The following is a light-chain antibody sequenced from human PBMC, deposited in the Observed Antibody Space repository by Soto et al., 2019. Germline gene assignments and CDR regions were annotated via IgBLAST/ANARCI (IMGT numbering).Light chain of an antibody. Sequence: QSALTQPASVSGSPGQSITISCTGTSSDVGGYNYVSWYQQHLGKAPKLMIYEVTNRPSGVSNRFSGSKSGNTASLTISGLQADDEADYYCSSYTSSITYVFGTGTKLTVL. CDR3: SSYTSSITYV. CDR2: EVT. CDR1: SSDVGGYNY. V-gene: IGLV2-14*01. J-gene: IGLJ1*01.